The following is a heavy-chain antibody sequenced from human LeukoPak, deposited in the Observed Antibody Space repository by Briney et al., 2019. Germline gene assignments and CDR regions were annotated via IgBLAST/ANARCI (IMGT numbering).Heavy chain of an antibody. V-gene: IGHV1-8*02. Sequence: GASVKVSCKASGYTFTGDYMHWVRQATGQGLEWMGWMNPNTGGSGPAQKFQGRVTMTYNTPISTAYMELSSLTSDDTAVYYCAREVRRGTYDYWGQGTLVTVTP. J-gene: IGHJ4*02. CDR3: AREVRRGTYDY. D-gene: IGHD3-16*01. CDR1: GYTFTGDY. CDR2: MNPNTGGS.